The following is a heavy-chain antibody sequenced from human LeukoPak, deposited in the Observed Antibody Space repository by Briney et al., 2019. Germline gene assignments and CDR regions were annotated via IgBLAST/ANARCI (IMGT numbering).Heavy chain of an antibody. Sequence: SETLSLTCTVSGGSISSYYWSWIRQPPGKGLEWIRNIYYSGSTNYKPSVKSRVTISVDTSKNQFSLKLSSVTAADTAVYYCARGGYYGSGNDFRFDPWGQGTLVTVSS. D-gene: IGHD3-10*01. V-gene: IGHV4-59*01. CDR1: GGSISSYY. J-gene: IGHJ5*02. CDR3: ARGGYYGSGNDFRFDP. CDR2: IYYSGST.